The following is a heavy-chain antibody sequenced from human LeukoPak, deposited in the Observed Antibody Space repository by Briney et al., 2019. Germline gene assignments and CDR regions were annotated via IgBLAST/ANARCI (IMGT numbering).Heavy chain of an antibody. V-gene: IGHV3-23*01. D-gene: IGHD3-22*01. J-gene: IGHJ5*02. Sequence: GGSLRLSCAASGFTFSSYAMTWVRQAPGKGLEWVSTISDSGGSTYYADSVKGRFTISRDNSKNTLYLQMNSLRAEDTAFYYCAKDRPQDYSSRQGFSDNWFDPWGQATLVTVSP. CDR1: GFTFSSYA. CDR3: AKDRPQDYSSRQGFSDNWFDP. CDR2: ISDSGGST.